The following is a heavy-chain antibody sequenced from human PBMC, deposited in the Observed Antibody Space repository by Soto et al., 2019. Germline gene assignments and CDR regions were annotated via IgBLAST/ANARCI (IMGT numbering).Heavy chain of an antibody. J-gene: IGHJ5*02. D-gene: IGHD3-10*02. CDR1: GGPFSSYA. CDR3: ARVFNGRWFDP. CDR2: ITPMFGAP. Sequence: QVQLVQSGAEVKKPGSSVKVSCTASGGPFSSYAINWVRQAPGQGLEWMGVITPMFGAPHYAQNFKGRITITADKSTNTAYRELSSLTSGDTAVYFCARVFNGRWFDPWGQGTLVTVSS. V-gene: IGHV1-69*06.